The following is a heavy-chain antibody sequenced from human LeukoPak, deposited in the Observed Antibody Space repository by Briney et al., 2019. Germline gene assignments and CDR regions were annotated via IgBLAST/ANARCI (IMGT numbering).Heavy chain of an antibody. CDR1: GFVFGHSW. CDR2: INLDGSEI. CDR3: VRDRGYSTFDY. Sequence: GGSLRLSCEASGFVFGHSWMSWVRQAAGKGLDWVANINLDGSEINYLDSLTGRLTISRDNAKDSLYLQMNGLRAEDTAVYFCVRDRGYSTFDYWGQGTLVTVSP. V-gene: IGHV3-7*03. D-gene: IGHD3-22*01. J-gene: IGHJ4*02.